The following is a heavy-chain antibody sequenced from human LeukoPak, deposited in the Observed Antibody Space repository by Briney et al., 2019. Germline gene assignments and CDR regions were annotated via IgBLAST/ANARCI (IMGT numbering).Heavy chain of an antibody. CDR1: GFTFSSYG. CDR3: AREFYGSGSYYMVQH. J-gene: IGHJ1*01. CDR2: IWYGGSNK. D-gene: IGHD3-10*01. V-gene: IGHV3-33*08. Sequence: GGSLRLSCAASGFTFSSYGMHWVRQAPGKGLEWVAVIWYGGSNKYYADSVKGRFTISRDNSKNTLYLQMNSLRAEDTAVYYCAREFYGSGSYYMVQHWGRGTLVTVSS.